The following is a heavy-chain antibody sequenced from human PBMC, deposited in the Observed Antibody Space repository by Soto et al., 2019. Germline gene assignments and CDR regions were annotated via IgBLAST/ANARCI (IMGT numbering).Heavy chain of an antibody. Sequence: PSETLSLTCTFSVGSISSSSYYCGWIRQPPWKGLEWIGSIYYSGSTYYNPSLKSRVTISVDTSKNQFSLKLSSVTAADTAVYYCARPGWTTVTTSYGMDVWGQGTTVPVSS. V-gene: IGHV4-39*01. J-gene: IGHJ6*02. D-gene: IGHD4-17*01. CDR1: VGSISSSSYY. CDR2: IYYSGST. CDR3: ARPGWTTVTTSYGMDV.